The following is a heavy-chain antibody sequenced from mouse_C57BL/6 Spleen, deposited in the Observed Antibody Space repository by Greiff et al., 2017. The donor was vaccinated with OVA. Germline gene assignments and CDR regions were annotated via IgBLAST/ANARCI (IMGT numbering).Heavy chain of an antibody. J-gene: IGHJ3*01. Sequence: VQLQQSGAELARPGASVKLSCKASGYTFTSSGISWVKQRTGQGLEWIGEIYPRSGNTYYNEKFKGKATLTADKSSSTAYMELRSLTSEDSAVYFCARRDYDAFAYWGQGTLVTVSA. D-gene: IGHD2-4*01. CDR2: IYPRSGNT. CDR3: ARRDYDAFAY. CDR1: GYTFTSSG. V-gene: IGHV1-81*01.